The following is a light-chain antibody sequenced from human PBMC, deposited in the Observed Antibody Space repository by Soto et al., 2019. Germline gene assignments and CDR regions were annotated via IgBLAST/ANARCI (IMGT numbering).Light chain of an antibody. CDR3: QQRSNWPIT. J-gene: IGKJ5*01. CDR2: DAS. CDR1: QSVSSY. V-gene: IGKV3-11*01. Sequence: EIVLTQSPATLSLSPGERATLSCRTSQSVSSYFAWYQQKPCRAPRLLIYDASNRATGIPARFIGSGSGTDFTLTINSLEPEDFAVYYCQQRSNWPITFGQGTRLEIK.